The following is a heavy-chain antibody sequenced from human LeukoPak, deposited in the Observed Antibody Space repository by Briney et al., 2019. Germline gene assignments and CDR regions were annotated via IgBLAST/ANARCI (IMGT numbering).Heavy chain of an antibody. V-gene: IGHV4-34*01. Sequence: TSETLSLTCAVYGGSFSGYYWSWIRQPPGKGLEWIGEINHSGSTNYNPSLKSRVTISVDTSKNQFSLKLSSVTAADTAVYYCARGFAYCSSTSCYFRPYYFDYWGQGTLVTVSS. J-gene: IGHJ4*02. CDR3: ARGFAYCSSTSCYFRPYYFDY. D-gene: IGHD2-2*01. CDR2: INHSGST. CDR1: GGSFSGYY.